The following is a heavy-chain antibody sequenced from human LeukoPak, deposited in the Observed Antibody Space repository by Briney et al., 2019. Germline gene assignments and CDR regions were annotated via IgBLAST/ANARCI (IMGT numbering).Heavy chain of an antibody. J-gene: IGHJ3*02. V-gene: IGHV4-34*01. D-gene: IGHD2-2*01. Sequence: SETLSLTCAVYGGSFSGYYWSWIRQPPGKGLEWIGEINHSGSTNYNPSLKSRVTISVDTSKNQFSLKLSFVTAADTAVYYCARMGKYARGAFDIWGQGTMVTVSS. CDR2: INHSGST. CDR1: GGSFSGYY. CDR3: ARMGKYARGAFDI.